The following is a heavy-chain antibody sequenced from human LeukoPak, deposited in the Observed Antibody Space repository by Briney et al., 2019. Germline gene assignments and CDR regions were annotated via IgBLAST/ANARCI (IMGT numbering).Heavy chain of an antibody. Sequence: TGGSLRLSCAASGFTFSSYAMSWVRQAPGKGLEWASAISGSGGSTYYADSVKGRFTISRDNSKNTLYLQMNSLRAEDTAVYYCAKAPASGWYYFDYWGQGTLVTVSS. CDR1: GFTFSSYA. V-gene: IGHV3-23*01. J-gene: IGHJ4*02. CDR3: AKAPASGWYYFDY. D-gene: IGHD6-19*01. CDR2: ISGSGGST.